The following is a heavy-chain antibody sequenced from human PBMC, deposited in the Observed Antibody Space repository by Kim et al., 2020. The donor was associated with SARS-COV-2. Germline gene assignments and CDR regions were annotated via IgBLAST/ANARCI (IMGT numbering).Heavy chain of an antibody. Sequence: GGSLRLSCAASGFTFSSYGMHWVRQAPGKGLEWVAVIWYDGSNKYYADSVKGRFTISRDNSKNTLYLQMNSLRAEDTAVYYCAREEDYYDSSGVGYSWFDPWGQGTLVTVSS. CDR1: GFTFSSYG. J-gene: IGHJ5*02. V-gene: IGHV3-33*01. CDR2: IWYDGSNK. CDR3: AREEDYYDSSGVGYSWFDP. D-gene: IGHD3-22*01.